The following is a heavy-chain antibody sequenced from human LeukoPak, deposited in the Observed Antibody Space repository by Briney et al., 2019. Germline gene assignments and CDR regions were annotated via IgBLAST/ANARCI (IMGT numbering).Heavy chain of an antibody. Sequence: SETLSLTCTVSGGSISSYYWSWIRQPAGKGLEWIGRIYTSGRTSSNPSLKSRVTIAVDTSKNHCSLNLSAVTAADTAVYYCASSSSGWFWNYWGQGTLVTVSS. D-gene: IGHD6-19*01. CDR2: IYTSGRT. CDR3: ASSSSGWFWNY. CDR1: GGSISSYY. V-gene: IGHV4-4*07. J-gene: IGHJ4*02.